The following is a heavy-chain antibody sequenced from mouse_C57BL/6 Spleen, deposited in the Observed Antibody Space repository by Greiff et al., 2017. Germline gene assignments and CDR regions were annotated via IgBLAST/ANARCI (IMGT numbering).Heavy chain of an antibody. J-gene: IGHJ4*01. CDR1: GYTFTSYW. D-gene: IGHD2-4*01. V-gene: IGHV1-59*01. Sequence: VQLQQPGAELVRPGTSVKLSCKASGYTFTSYWMHWVKQRPGQGLEWIGVIDPSDSYTNYNQKFKGKATLTVDTSSSTAYMQLSSLTSEDSAVYYCARDYDDYYAMDYWGQGTSVTVSS. CDR2: IDPSDSYT. CDR3: ARDYDDYYAMDY.